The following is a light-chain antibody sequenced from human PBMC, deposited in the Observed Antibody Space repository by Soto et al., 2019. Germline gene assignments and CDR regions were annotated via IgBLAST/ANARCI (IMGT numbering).Light chain of an antibody. V-gene: IGKV1-5*03. CDR2: KAS. Sequence: DIQMTQSPSTLSGSVGDRVTITCRASQTISSWLAWYQQKPGKAPKLLIYKASTLKSGVPSRFSGSGSGTEFTLTISSLQPEDFATYYCLRHNSYPRTFGQVTKVDIK. CDR3: LRHNSYPRT. J-gene: IGKJ1*01. CDR1: QTISSW.